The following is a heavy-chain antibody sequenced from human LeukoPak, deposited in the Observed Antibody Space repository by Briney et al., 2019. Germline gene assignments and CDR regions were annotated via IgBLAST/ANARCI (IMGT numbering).Heavy chain of an antibody. CDR3: ARGRLWLRSDAFDI. J-gene: IGHJ3*02. D-gene: IGHD5-12*01. CDR2: FDPEDGET. Sequence: VASVKVSCKVSGYTLTELSMHWVRQAPGKGLEWMGGFDPEDGETIYAQKFQGRVTMTRNTSISTAYMELSSLRSEDTAVYYCARGRLWLRSDAFDIWGQGTMVTVSS. CDR1: GYTLTELS. V-gene: IGHV1-24*01.